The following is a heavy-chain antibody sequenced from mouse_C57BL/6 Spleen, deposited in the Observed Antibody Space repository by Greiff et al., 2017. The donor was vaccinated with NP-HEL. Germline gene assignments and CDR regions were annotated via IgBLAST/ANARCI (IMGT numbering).Heavy chain of an antibody. CDR2: INPYNGGT. CDR3: ARSGSRLGRYFDY. CDR1: GYTFTDYY. D-gene: IGHD1-1*01. Sequence: VQLQQSGPVLVKPGASVKMSCKASGYTFTDYYMNWVKQSHGKSLEWIGVINPYNGGTSYNQKFKGKATLTVDKSSSTAYMELNSLTSEDSAVYYCARSGSRLGRYFDYWGQGTTLTVSS. V-gene: IGHV1-19*01. J-gene: IGHJ2*01.